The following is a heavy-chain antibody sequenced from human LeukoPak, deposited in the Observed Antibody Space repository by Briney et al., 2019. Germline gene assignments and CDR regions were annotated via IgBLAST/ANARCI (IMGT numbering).Heavy chain of an antibody. Sequence: ASVKVSCKASGGTFSSYAISWVRQAPGQGLEWMGGIIPIFGTANYAQKFQGRVTITADKSTSTAYMELRSLRSDDTAVYYCARDYYGSGRGSPVDYWGQGTLVTVSS. D-gene: IGHD3-10*01. CDR3: ARDYYGSGRGSPVDY. CDR1: GGTFSSYA. CDR2: IIPIFGTA. V-gene: IGHV1-69*06. J-gene: IGHJ4*02.